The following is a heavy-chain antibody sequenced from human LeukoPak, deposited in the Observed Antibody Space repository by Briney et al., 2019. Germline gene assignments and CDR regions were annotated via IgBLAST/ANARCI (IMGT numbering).Heavy chain of an antibody. CDR2: FSYDGSNE. Sequence: GGSLRLSCAASGFTFSNYGMHWVRQAPGKGLEWVAVFSYDGSNEYYADSVKGRFPISRDNSKNTLYLQMNSLRADDTAVYYCARDRSPSVVRGLIVGYFDYWGQGTLVTGSS. J-gene: IGHJ4*02. D-gene: IGHD3-10*01. V-gene: IGHV3-30*03. CDR3: ARDRSPSVVRGLIVGYFDY. CDR1: GFTFSNYG.